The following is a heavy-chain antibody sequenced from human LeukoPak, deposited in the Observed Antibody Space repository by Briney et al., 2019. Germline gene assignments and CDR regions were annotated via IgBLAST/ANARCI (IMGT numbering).Heavy chain of an antibody. D-gene: IGHD1-26*01. J-gene: IGHJ4*02. CDR1: GFTANNYY. CDR3: AKSVGGPYSGSSGHFDY. CDR2: IYDGDRT. V-gene: IGHV3-53*01. Sequence: GGSLRLSCAVSGFTANNYYMSGVRQAPGKGLEWVSIIYDGDRTYYADSVKGRFTISRDNSKNTLYLQMNSLRAEDTAVYYCAKSVGGPYSGSSGHFDYWGQGTLVTVSS.